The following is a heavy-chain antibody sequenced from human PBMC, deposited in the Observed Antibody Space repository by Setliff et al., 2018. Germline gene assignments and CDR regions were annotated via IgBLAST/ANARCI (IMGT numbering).Heavy chain of an antibody. V-gene: IGHV1-24*01. CDR3: AMNLNSGSLTPDAFDI. D-gene: IGHD1-26*01. CDR2: FDPEDGET. J-gene: IGHJ3*02. CDR1: GYTLTELS. Sequence: GASVKVSCKVSGYTLTELSMHRVRQAPGKGLEWMGGFDPEDGETIYAQKFQGRVTMTEDTSTDTAYMELSSLRSEDTAVYYCAMNLNSGSLTPDAFDIWGQGTMVTVSS.